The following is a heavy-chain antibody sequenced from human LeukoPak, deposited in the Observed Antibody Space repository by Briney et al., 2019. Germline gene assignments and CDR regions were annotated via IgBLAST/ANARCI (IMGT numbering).Heavy chain of an antibody. J-gene: IGHJ5*02. CDR3: TRDRGTYNWFDP. CDR1: GFTFSGSA. V-gene: IGHV3-73*01. Sequence: GGSLRLSCAASGFTFSGSAVHWVRQSSGKGLEWVGHIDKKDNLYATAYAESVKGSFTISRDDSKDTASLHMDSLKTEDTALYYCTRDRGTYNWFDPWGQGTLVTVSS. CDR2: IDKKDNLYAT. D-gene: IGHD2-15*01.